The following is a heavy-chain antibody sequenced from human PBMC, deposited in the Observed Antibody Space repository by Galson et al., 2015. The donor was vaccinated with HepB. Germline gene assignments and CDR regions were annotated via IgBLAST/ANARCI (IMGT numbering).Heavy chain of an antibody. CDR1: GYTFTTYW. CDR3: AKGKINTNFDY. CDR2: IYPGDSDT. D-gene: IGHD1-1*01. V-gene: IGHV5-51*01. Sequence: QSGAEMKKPGESLKISCKGSGYTFTTYWIAWVRQMPGKGLEWMGIIYPGDSDTRYSPSFQGQVTISADKSINTAYLQWSSLKASDTAMYYCAKGKINTNFDYWGQGSLVTVSS. J-gene: IGHJ4*02.